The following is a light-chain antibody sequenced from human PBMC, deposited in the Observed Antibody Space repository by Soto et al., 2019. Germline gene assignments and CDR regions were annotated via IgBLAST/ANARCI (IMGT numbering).Light chain of an antibody. CDR2: EVS. J-gene: IGLJ1*01. Sequence: QSALTQPRSVSGCPGQSVTISCTGTSSDVGGYNYVSWDQQHPGKAPKLMIYEVSKRPSGVPDRFSGSKSGNTASLTISGLQSEDEADYYCCSYAGSFYVFGTGTKVTVL. CDR1: SSDVGGYNY. V-gene: IGLV2-11*01. CDR3: CSYAGSFYV.